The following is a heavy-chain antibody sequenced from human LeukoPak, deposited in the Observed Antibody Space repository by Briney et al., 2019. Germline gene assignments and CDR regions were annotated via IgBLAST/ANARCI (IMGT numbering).Heavy chain of an antibody. D-gene: IGHD6-19*01. V-gene: IGHV3-48*04. Sequence: GGSLRLSCAASGFTFSSYSMNWVRQAPGKGLEWVSYISSSSSTIYYADSVKGRFTISRDNSKNTLYLQMNSLRAEDTAVCYCAKGGGWSPAVLFDYWGQGTLVTVSS. CDR1: GFTFSSYS. CDR3: AKGGGWSPAVLFDY. J-gene: IGHJ4*02. CDR2: ISSSSSTI.